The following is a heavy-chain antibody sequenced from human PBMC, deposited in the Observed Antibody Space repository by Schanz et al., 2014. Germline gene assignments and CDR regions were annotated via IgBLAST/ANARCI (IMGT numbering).Heavy chain of an antibody. Sequence: QVQLQESGPGLVKPSGTLSLTCVVSGGSISSGVWWTWARQSPGKGLEWIGEIFHSGTTNYKPSLESRVTISVDKSKNQFTHILSSMTAADTAVYYCTRSTLWSYDVWGRGTMVIVSS. D-gene: IGHD2-21*01. CDR2: IFHSGTT. J-gene: IGHJ3*01. CDR1: GGSISSGVW. V-gene: IGHV4-4*02. CDR3: TRSTLWSYDV.